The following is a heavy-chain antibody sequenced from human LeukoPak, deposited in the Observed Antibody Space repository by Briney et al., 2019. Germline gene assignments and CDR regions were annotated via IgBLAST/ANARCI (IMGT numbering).Heavy chain of an antibody. CDR1: GGSISSYY. J-gene: IGHJ5*02. CDR3: ARLLGSIAARRYNWFDP. Sequence: SETLSLTCTVSGGSISSYYWSWLRQPPGKGLEWIGYIYYSGSTNYNPSLKSRVTISVDTSKNQFSLKLSSVTAADTAVYYCARLLGSIAARRYNWFDPWGQGTLVTVSS. V-gene: IGHV4-59*01. D-gene: IGHD6-6*01. CDR2: IYYSGST.